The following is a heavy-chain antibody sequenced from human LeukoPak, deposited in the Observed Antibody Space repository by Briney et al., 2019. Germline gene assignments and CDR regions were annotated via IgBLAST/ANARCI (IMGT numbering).Heavy chain of an antibody. Sequence: SETLSLTCSVSGGSINNYFWNWLRQPPGRWLEWIGHVYYTGSTRYNPSLKSRVLISINTSMNQFFLNLSSVTAADTAVYYCAQRAHAEADTSPDNWIDRWGEGTLVTVSS. CDR2: VYYTGST. D-gene: IGHD6-13*01. CDR1: GGSINNYF. CDR3: AQRAHAEADTSPDNWIDR. V-gene: IGHV4-59*08. J-gene: IGHJ5*02.